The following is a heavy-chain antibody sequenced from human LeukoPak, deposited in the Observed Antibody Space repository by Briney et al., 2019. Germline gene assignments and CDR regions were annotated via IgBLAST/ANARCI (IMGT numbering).Heavy chain of an antibody. V-gene: IGHV1-8*01. D-gene: IGHD3-22*01. Sequence: VASVKVSCKASGYTFTSYDINWVRQATGQGLEWMGWMNPNSGNTGYAQKFQGRVTMTRNTSISTAYMELSSLRSEDTAVYYCARGLTYYYDSSGYYLDYWGQGTLVTVSS. CDR3: ARGLTYYYDSSGYYLDY. CDR2: MNPNSGNT. CDR1: GYTFTSYD. J-gene: IGHJ4*02.